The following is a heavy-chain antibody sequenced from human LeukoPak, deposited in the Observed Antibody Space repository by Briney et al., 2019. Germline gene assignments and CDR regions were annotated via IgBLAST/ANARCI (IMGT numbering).Heavy chain of an antibody. CDR1: GDSTSTYY. V-gene: IGHV4-59*08. D-gene: IGHD6-19*01. J-gene: IGHJ4*02. CDR2: TYYSGSS. CDR3: ATWAGTKYSSGWHPPLDY. Sequence: SETLSLTCTVSGDSTSTYYWTWLRQPPGKGLEWIGYTYYSGSSNYNPSLKSRVSISVDTSKNHFSLKLTSVTAADTAIYYCATWAGTKYSSGWHPPLDYWGQGILVTVSS.